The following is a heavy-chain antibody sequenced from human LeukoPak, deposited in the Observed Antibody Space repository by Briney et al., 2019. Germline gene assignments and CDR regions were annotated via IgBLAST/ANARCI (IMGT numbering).Heavy chain of an antibody. J-gene: IGHJ4*02. CDR2: IRYDGSNK. Sequence: GGSLRLSCAASGFTFSSYWMSWVRQAPGKGLEWVAFIRYDGSNKYYADSVKGRFTISRDNSKNTLYLQMNSLRAEDTAVYYCARPTLGSYGSFDYWGQGTLVTVSS. CDR1: GFTFSSYW. CDR3: ARPTLGSYGSFDY. D-gene: IGHD1-26*01. V-gene: IGHV3-30*02.